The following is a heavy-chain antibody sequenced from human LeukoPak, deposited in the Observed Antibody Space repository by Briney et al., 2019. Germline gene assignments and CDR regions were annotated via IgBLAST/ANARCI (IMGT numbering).Heavy chain of an antibody. V-gene: IGHV4-34*01. D-gene: IGHD6-19*01. CDR1: GGSFSGYY. CDR3: ARGSAGTANYYYYYYMDV. Sequence: SETLSLTCAVYGGSFSGYYWSWIRQPPGKGLEWIGEINHSGSTNYNPSLKSRVTISVDTSKNQFSLKLSSVTAADTAVYYCARGSAGTANYYYYYYMDVWGKGTTVTVSS. CDR2: INHSGST. J-gene: IGHJ6*03.